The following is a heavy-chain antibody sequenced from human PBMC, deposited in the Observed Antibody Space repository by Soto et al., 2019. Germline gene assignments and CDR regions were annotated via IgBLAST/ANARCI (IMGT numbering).Heavy chain of an antibody. CDR1: GGSISSSSYY. CDR2: IYYSGST. CDR3: ARQRGTIFGVALLWYFDL. V-gene: IGHV4-39*01. D-gene: IGHD3-3*01. J-gene: IGHJ2*01. Sequence: SETLSLTCTVSGGSISSSSYYWGWIRQPPGKGLEWIGSIYYSGSTYYNPSLKSRVTISVDTSKNQFSLKLSSVTAADTAVYYCARQRGTIFGVALLWYFDLWGRGTLVTVSS.